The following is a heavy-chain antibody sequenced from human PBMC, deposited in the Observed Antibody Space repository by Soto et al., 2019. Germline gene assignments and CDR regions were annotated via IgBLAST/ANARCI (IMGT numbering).Heavy chain of an antibody. CDR3: ARDAYGDFDALDI. CDR1: GVPMRICAYS. Sequence: SETLSLTCTFSGVPMRICAYSWTWLRQPPGKGLEWLAYIRPSGSVYYNPSLKSRATISVDRSKNQFSLKVHSVTAADTALYFCARDAYGDFDALDIWGKGTLVT. D-gene: IGHD4-17*01. CDR2: IRPSGSV. V-gene: IGHV4-30-2*01. J-gene: IGHJ3*02.